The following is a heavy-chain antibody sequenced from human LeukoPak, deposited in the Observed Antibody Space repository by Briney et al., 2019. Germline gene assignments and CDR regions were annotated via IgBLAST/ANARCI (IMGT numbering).Heavy chain of an antibody. CDR1: GYTFIDYY. D-gene: IGHD3-16*01. CDR3: ARSGSRGRSYDDAFDI. Sequence: WASLKISCRASGYTFIDYYIHWVRQAPAQGLEWLGWINPNSGGTNYAQKVQGSVNLIRETSINTAYMELSRLTSDDTALYYCARSGSRGRSYDDAFDIWGQGTMVTVSS. CDR2: INPNSGGT. J-gene: IGHJ3*02. V-gene: IGHV1-2*02.